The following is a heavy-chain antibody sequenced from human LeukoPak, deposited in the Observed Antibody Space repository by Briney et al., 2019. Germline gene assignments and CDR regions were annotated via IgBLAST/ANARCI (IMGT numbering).Heavy chain of an antibody. Sequence: GGSLRLSCAASGFAVSSNYMSWVRQAPGKGLEWVSVIYSGGSTYYADSVKGRFTISRDNSKNTLYLQMNSLRAEDTAVYYCARDRGIAAVHNYNYYGMDVWGQGTTVTVSS. CDR2: IYSGGST. D-gene: IGHD6-13*01. J-gene: IGHJ6*02. CDR3: ARDRGIAAVHNYNYYGMDV. V-gene: IGHV3-66*01. CDR1: GFAVSSNY.